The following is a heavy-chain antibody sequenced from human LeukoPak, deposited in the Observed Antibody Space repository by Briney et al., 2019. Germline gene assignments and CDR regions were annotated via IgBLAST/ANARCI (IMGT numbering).Heavy chain of an antibody. D-gene: IGHD3-22*01. J-gene: IGHJ3*02. CDR1: GGSFSGYY. Sequence: SETLSLTCAVYGGSFSGYYWSWIRQPPGKGLEWIGEINHSGSTNYNPSLKSRVTISVDTSKNQFSLKLSSVTAADTAVYYCARGALGYYDSSGYPIWGRGTMVTVSS. CDR3: ARGALGYYDSSGYPI. V-gene: IGHV4-34*01. CDR2: INHSGST.